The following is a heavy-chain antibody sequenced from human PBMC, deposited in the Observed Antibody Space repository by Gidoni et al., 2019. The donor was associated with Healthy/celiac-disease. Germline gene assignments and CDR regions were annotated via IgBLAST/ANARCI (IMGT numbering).Heavy chain of an antibody. CDR1: GGSISSSRYY. CDR3: ARGRIAAAGTFYWFDP. V-gene: IGHV4-39*01. Sequence: QLQLQESGPGLVKPSETLSLTCTVSGGSISSSRYYWGWIRQPPGKGLEWIGSIYDSGSTYYNPSLKSRVTISVDTSKNQFSLKLSSVTAADTAVYYCARGRIAAAGTFYWFDPWGQGTLVTVSS. CDR2: IYDSGST. J-gene: IGHJ5*02. D-gene: IGHD6-13*01.